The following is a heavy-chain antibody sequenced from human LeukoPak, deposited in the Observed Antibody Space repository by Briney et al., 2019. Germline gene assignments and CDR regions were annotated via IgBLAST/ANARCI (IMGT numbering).Heavy chain of an antibody. V-gene: IGHV4-59*01. CDR2: VDHTGGT. CDR3: ARGRVSSSTWYSTYYYYFYMDV. Sequence: SETLSLTCSVSDDSITMYYWTWIRQPPGKGLEWIGYVDHTGGTNFNPSLNGRVSISRDTTKNLFSLRLRSVTAADTAVYFCARGRVSSSTWYSTYYYYFYMDVWGKGTTVTISS. D-gene: IGHD1-1*01. J-gene: IGHJ6*03. CDR1: DDSITMYY.